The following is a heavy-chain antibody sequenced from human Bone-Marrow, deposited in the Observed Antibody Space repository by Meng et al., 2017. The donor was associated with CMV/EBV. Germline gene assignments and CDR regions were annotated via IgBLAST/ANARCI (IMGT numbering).Heavy chain of an antibody. Sequence: GSLRPSCTVAGGSISSYYWSWNRQPPGKGLGWIGYIYYSGSTTYNPSLKSRVTISVDTSKNQFSLKLGSVTVADTAVYYCARGWVDGMAVWGPGPTVTCCS. V-gene: IGHV4-59*01. D-gene: IGHD1-26*01. CDR3: ARGWVDGMAV. CDR1: GGSISSYY. J-gene: IGHJ6*01. CDR2: IYYSGST.